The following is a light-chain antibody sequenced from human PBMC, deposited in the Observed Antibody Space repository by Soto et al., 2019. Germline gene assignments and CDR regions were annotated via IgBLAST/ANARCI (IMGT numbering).Light chain of an antibody. CDR1: NSNIGDKA. V-gene: IGLV1-44*01. CDR2: SDD. J-gene: IGLJ2*01. CDR3: ASWDDSLTLV. Sequence: QVVLTQPPSASGTPGQRVTISCSGSNSNIGDKAVTWYQQIPGTAPKVVIHSDDQRPSGVPDRFSGSKSGNSASLAISAVQSEDEADYFCASWDDSLTLVFGGGTKLTVL.